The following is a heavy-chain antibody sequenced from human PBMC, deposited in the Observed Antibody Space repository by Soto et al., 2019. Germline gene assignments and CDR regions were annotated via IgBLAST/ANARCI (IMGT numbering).Heavy chain of an antibody. J-gene: IGHJ4*01. CDR1: GGSISSYF. Sequence: ETLSLTCTIYGGSISSYFWSWIRQPPGKGLEWIGYIHYSGTTVYSPSLKSRVTMSIDTSENQFTLNLTSVTAADTAVYYCARDTGSYYLDSWGQGSLVTVSS. CDR3: ARDTGSYYLDS. CDR2: IHYSGTT. D-gene: IGHD1-26*01. V-gene: IGHV4-59*01.